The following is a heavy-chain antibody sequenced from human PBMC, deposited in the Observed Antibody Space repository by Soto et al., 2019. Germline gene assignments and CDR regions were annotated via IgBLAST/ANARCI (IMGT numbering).Heavy chain of an antibody. CDR3: ARAQRVVAAPPYFGYYGMDV. D-gene: IGHD2-15*01. J-gene: IGHJ6*02. V-gene: IGHV4-30-2*01. CDR2: IYHSGST. CDR1: GGSISSGGYS. Sequence: SETLSLTCAVSGGSISSGGYSWSWIRQPPGKGLEWIGYIYHSGSTYYNPSLKSRVTISVDRSKNQFSLKLSSVTAADTAVYYCARAQRVVAAPPYFGYYGMDVWGQGTTVTVSS.